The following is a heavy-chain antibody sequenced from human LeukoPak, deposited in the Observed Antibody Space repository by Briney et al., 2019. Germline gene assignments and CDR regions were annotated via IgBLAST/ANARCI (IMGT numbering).Heavy chain of an antibody. D-gene: IGHD3-22*01. CDR3: ARDIYYYDSSGYYFPGGSDY. J-gene: IGHJ4*02. CDR1: GFSFSDYD. Sequence: GGSLRLSCAASGFSFSDYDMHWGRQAPGKGLEWVTFIRYDGTNTYADSVKGRFTISRDNAKNPLYLQMNSLRAEDTAVYYCARDIYYYDSSGYYFPGGSDYWGQGTLVTVSS. CDR2: IRYDGTNT. V-gene: IGHV3-30*02.